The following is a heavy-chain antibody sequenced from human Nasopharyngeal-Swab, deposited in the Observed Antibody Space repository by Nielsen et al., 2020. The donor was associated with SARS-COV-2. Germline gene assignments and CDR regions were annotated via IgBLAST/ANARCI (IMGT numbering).Heavy chain of an antibody. J-gene: IGHJ4*02. V-gene: IGHV3-64*01. CDR3: ARERCGGDCYSDY. CDR2: ISSDGRST. D-gene: IGHD2-21*01. CDR1: GFTFSGYA. Sequence: GESLKISCAASGFTFSGYAMYWVRQAPGKGLEYVSLISSDGRSTYYANSMKGKFTVSRDNSKNTLYLQMGSLRVEDMAVYYCARERCGGDCYSDYWGQGSLVTVSS.